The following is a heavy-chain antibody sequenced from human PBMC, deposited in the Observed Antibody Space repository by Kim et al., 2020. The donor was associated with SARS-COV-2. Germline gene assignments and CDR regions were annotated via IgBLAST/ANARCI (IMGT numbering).Heavy chain of an antibody. D-gene: IGHD4-17*01. J-gene: IGHJ6*02. Sequence: VKGRFTISRDNSKNTLYLQMNSLRAEDTAVYYCAKAGTTVSYYYYYGMDVWGQGTTVTVSS. CDR3: AKAGTTVSYYYYYGMDV. V-gene: IGHV3-23*01.